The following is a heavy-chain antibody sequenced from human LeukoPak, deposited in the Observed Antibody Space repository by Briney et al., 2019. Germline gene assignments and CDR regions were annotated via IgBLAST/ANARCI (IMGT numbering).Heavy chain of an antibody. J-gene: IGHJ6*03. D-gene: IGHD5-12*01. CDR2: IIPIFGTA. Sequence: ASVKVSCKASEGTFSSYAISWVRQAPGQGLEWMGGIIPIFGTANYAQKFQGRVTITADKSTSTAYMELSSLRSEDTAVYYCARGPSRLRLFHYYYYYMDVWGKGTTVTISS. CDR1: EGTFSSYA. CDR3: ARGPSRLRLFHYYYYYMDV. V-gene: IGHV1-69*06.